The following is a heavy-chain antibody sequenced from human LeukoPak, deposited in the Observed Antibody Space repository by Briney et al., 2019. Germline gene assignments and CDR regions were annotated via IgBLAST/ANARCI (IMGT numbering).Heavy chain of an antibody. Sequence: GASVKVSCKASGGTFSSYAISWVRQAPGQGLEWMGRIIPILGIANYAQKFQGRVTITADKSTSTAYMELSSLRSEDTAVYYCAATIGGGSGWYYFDYWGQGTLVTVSS. D-gene: IGHD6-19*01. V-gene: IGHV1-69*04. CDR1: GGTFSSYA. CDR3: AATIGGGSGWYYFDY. J-gene: IGHJ4*02. CDR2: IIPILGIA.